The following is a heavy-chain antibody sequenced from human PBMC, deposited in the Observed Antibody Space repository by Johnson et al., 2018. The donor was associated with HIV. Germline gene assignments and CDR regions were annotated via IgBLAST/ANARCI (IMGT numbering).Heavy chain of an antibody. CDR3: AKDIGDLGAFDI. D-gene: IGHD3-10*01. Sequence: VQLVESGGGLVKPGGSLRLSCAASGFTFDDYTMHWVRQAPGKGLEWVSLISWDGGSTYYADSVKGRFTISRDNSKNSLYLQMNSLRTEDTALYYCAKDIGDLGAFDIWGQGTMVTVSS. V-gene: IGHV3-43*01. CDR1: GFTFDDYT. J-gene: IGHJ3*02. CDR2: ISWDGGST.